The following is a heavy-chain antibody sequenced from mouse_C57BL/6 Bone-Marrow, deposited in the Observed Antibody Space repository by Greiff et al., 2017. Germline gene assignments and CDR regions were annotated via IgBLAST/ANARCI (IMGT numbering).Heavy chain of an antibody. V-gene: IGHV5-6*01. Sequence: EVQRVESGGGLVKPGGSLKLSCAASGFTFSDYGMSWVRQTPDKRLEWVATISSGGSYTYYPDSVKGRFTISRDNAKNTLYLQMSSLKSEDTAMYYCARQELGYAMDYWGQGTSVTVSS. J-gene: IGHJ4*01. CDR3: ARQELGYAMDY. CDR1: GFTFSDYG. D-gene: IGHD3-1*01. CDR2: ISSGGSYT.